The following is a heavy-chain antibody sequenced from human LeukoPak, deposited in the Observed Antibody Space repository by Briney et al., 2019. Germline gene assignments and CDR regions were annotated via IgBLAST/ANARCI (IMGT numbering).Heavy chain of an antibody. CDR1: GFTFSSYS. D-gene: IGHD1-26*01. V-gene: IGHV3-21*01. CDR2: ISSSSSYI. J-gene: IGHJ4*02. CDR3: ARVAAPKTLVGAILFDY. Sequence: PGGSLRLSCAASGFTFSSYSMNWVRQAPGKGLEWVSSISSSSSYIYYADSVKGRFTISRDNAKNSLYLQMNSLRAEDTAVYYCARVAAPKTLVGAILFDYWGQGTLVTVSS.